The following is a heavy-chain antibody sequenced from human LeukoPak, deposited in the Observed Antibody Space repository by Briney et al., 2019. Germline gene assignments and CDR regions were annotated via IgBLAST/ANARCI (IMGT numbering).Heavy chain of an antibody. V-gene: IGHV3-33*01. CDR1: GFTFSSYG. D-gene: IGHD3-10*01. CDR3: ARVVSSSGLDY. CDR2: IWYDGSNK. Sequence: GGSLRLSCAASGFTFSSYGMHWVRQAPGKGLEWVALIWYDGSNKKYADSVKGRFTISRDNSKNTLCVQMNSLRAEDTAVYYCARVVSSSGLDYWGQGTQVTVSS. J-gene: IGHJ4*02.